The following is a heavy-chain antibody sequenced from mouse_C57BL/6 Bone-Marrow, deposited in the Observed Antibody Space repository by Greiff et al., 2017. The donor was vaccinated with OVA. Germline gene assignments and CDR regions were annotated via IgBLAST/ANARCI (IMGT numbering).Heavy chain of an antibody. V-gene: IGHV1-15*01. CDR1: GYTFTDYE. D-gene: IGHD2-5*01. Sequence: VKLQESGAELVRPGASVTLSCKASGYTFTDYEMHWVKQTPVHGLEWIGAIDPETGGTAYNQKFKGKAILTADKSSSTAYMELRSLTSEDSAVYYCTRDSNYDWGQGTTLTVSS. CDR3: TRDSNYD. CDR2: IDPETGGT. J-gene: IGHJ2*01.